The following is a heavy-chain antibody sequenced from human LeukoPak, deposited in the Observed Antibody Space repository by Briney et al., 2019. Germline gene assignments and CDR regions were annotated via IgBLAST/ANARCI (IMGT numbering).Heavy chain of an antibody. CDR1: GGSISSSSYY. CDR3: ARLKGSRYYFDY. Sequence: SETLSLTCTVSGGSISSSSYYWGWIRQPPGKGLEWIGSIYYSGSTYYNPSLKSRVTISVDTSKNQFSLKLSSVTAAGTAVYYCARLKGSRYYFDYWGQGTLVTVSS. V-gene: IGHV4-39*01. J-gene: IGHJ4*02. CDR2: IYYSGST.